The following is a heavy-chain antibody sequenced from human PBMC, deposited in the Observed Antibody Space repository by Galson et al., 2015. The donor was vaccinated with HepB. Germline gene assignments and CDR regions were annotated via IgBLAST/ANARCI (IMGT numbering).Heavy chain of an antibody. Sequence: SLRLSCAASGFTFSSYSMNWVRQAPGKGLEWVSSISSSSSYIYYADSVKGRFTISRDNAKNSLYLQMNSLRAEDTAVYYCARDPHSYYYDSSGYSDGTWGQGTLVTVSS. CDR1: GFTFSSYS. D-gene: IGHD3-22*01. CDR2: ISSSSSYI. V-gene: IGHV3-21*01. CDR3: ARDPHSYYYDSSGYSDGT. J-gene: IGHJ4*02.